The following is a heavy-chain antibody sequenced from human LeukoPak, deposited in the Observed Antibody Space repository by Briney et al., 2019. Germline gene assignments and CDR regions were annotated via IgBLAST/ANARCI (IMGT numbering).Heavy chain of an antibody. CDR2: VSHRGNN. Sequence: SDTLSLTCAVYGDSLRVCFWRGLRRPRGEGVEGGGEVSHRGNNNYNPSLKGRVTISLDTSKNQFSLKMSSVTASDTSVYYCARRRFSGDRINWYFDLWGRGTLVTVSS. V-gene: IGHV4-34*01. D-gene: IGHD3-3*01. CDR1: GDSLRVCF. CDR3: ARRRFSGDRINWYFDL. J-gene: IGHJ2*01.